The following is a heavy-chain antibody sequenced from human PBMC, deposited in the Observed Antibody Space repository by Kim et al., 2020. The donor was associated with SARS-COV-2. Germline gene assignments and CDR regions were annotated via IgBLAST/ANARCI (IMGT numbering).Heavy chain of an antibody. CDR1: GGTFSSYA. D-gene: IGHD6-6*01. J-gene: IGHJ4*02. CDR3: ARVPSSSNFDY. CDR2: IIPILGIA. Sequence: SVKVSCKASGGTFSSYAISWVRQAPGQGLEWMGRIIPILGIANYAQKFQGRVTITADKSTSTAYMELSSLRSEDTAVYYCARVPSSSNFDYWGQGTLVTVSS. V-gene: IGHV1-69*04.